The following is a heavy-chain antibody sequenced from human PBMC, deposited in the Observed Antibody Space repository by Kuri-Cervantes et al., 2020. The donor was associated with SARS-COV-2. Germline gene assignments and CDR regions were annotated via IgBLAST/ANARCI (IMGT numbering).Heavy chain of an antibody. D-gene: IGHD7-27*01. CDR2: INPSGGST. J-gene: IGHJ6*03. V-gene: IGHV1-46*01. Sequence: GGSLRLSCKASGYTFTSYYMHWVRQAPGQGLEWMGIINPSGGSTSYAQKLQGRVTMTRDTSTSTVYMELSSLRSEDAAVYYCARMTTGDYMDVWGKGTTVTVSS. CDR1: GYTFTSYY. CDR3: ARMTTGDYMDV.